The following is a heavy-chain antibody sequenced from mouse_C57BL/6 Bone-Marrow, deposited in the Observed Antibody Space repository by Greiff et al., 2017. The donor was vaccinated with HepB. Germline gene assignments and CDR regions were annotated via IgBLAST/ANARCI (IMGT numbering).Heavy chain of an antibody. CDR2: IDPNSGGT. J-gene: IGHJ3*01. V-gene: IGHV1-72*01. D-gene: IGHD2-4*01. Sequence: VQLQQPGAELVKPGASVKLSCKASGYTFTSYWMHWVKQRPGRGLEWIGRIDPNSGGTKYNEKFKSKATLTVDKPSSTAYMQLSSLTSEDSAVYYCARGSYYDYDGFAYWGQGTLVTVSA. CDR1: GYTFTSYW. CDR3: ARGSYYDYDGFAY.